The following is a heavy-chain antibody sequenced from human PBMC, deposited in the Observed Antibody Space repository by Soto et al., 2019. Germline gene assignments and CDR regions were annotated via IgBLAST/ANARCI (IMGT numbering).Heavy chain of an antibody. V-gene: IGHV3-53*01. D-gene: IGHD2-2*02. J-gene: IGHJ4*02. Sequence: GGSLRLFCAASGFTFNSFAMTWVRQAPGKGLAWVSLIYSGGSTFYADSVKGRFTISRDNSKNTLFLQMNSLRAEDTAVYFCATYTSLDYWGQGTLVTVSS. CDR3: ATYTSLDY. CDR1: GFTFNSFA. CDR2: IYSGGST.